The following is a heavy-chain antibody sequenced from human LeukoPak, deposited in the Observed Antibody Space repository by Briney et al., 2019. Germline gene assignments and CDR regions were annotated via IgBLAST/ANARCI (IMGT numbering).Heavy chain of an antibody. CDR1: GGSMKTFY. CDR3: ARGRYHNLTGHLARLDV. V-gene: IGHV4-4*07. D-gene: IGHD3-9*01. Sequence: PSETLSLTCTVSGGSMKTFYWSWIRQPAGKGLEWVGRIFSRGTTNYNPSLKSRVTVSLDTSKNQFSLKLSSVTAADTAVYYCARGRYHNLTGHLARLDVWGQGTTVIVSS. J-gene: IGHJ6*02. CDR2: IFSRGTT.